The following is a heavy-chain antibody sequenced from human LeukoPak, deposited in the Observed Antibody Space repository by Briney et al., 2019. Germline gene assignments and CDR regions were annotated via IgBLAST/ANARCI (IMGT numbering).Heavy chain of an antibody. CDR2: IKQDGSEK. CDR3: ARDYRGGTWFDP. D-gene: IGHD3-16*01. V-gene: IGHV3-7*01. Sequence: PGGSLRLSCAPSGFTFSSYWMSWARQAPGKGLEWVANIKQDGSEKYYVDSVKGRFTISRDNAQNSLYLQINSLRAEDTAVYYCARDYRGGTWFDPWGQGTLVTVSS. CDR1: GFTFSSYW. J-gene: IGHJ5*02.